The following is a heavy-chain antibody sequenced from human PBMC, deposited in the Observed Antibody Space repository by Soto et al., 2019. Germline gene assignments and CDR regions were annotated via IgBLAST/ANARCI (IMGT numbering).Heavy chain of an antibody. CDR2: IYYSGST. CDR1: GGSISSSSYY. Sequence: PSETLSLTCTVSGGSISSSSYYWGWIRQPPGKGLEWIGSIYYSGSTYYNPSLKSRVTISVDTSKNQFSLKLSSVTAADTAVYYCARHSDYGDYPYYFDYWGQGTLVTVSS. D-gene: IGHD4-17*01. CDR3: ARHSDYGDYPYYFDY. J-gene: IGHJ4*02. V-gene: IGHV4-39*01.